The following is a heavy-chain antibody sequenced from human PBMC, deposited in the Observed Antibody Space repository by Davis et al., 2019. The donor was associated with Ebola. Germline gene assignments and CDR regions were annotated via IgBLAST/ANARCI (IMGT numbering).Heavy chain of an antibody. CDR2: IKQDGSEK. V-gene: IGHV3-7*01. Sequence: GGSLRLSCAVSGFTFSSYWMSWVRQAPGKGLEWVANIKQDGSEKYYVDSVKGRFTISRDNAKNSLYLQMNSLRAEDTAVYYCARDRVRRISAAGTPYWGQGTLVTVSS. J-gene: IGHJ4*02. CDR3: ARDRVRRISAAGTPY. D-gene: IGHD6-13*01. CDR1: GFTFSSYW.